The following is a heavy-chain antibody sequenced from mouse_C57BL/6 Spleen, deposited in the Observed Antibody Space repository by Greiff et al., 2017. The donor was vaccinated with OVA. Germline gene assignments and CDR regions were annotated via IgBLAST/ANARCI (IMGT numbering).Heavy chain of an antibody. CDR3: TRCPYDYDYFDY. CDR2: IDPETGGT. D-gene: IGHD2-4*01. Sequence: QVQLQQSGAELVRPGASVTLSCKASGYTFTDYEMHWVKQTPVHGLEWIGAIDPETGGTAYNQKFKGKAILTADKSSSTAYMELRSLTSEDSAVYYCTRCPYDYDYFDYWGQGTTLTVSS. CDR1: GYTFTDYE. V-gene: IGHV1-15*01. J-gene: IGHJ2*01.